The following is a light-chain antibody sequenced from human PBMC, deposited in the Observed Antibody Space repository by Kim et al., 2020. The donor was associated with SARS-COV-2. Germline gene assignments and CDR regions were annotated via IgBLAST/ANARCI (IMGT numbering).Light chain of an antibody. J-gene: IGLJ2*01. CDR1: NIGRKN. CDR3: QVWDSSIL. CDR2: KDT. Sequence: SYELTQPFSVSVALGQTARITCGGNNIGRKNVHWYQQKPGQAPVLVIYKDTYRPSGIPERFSGSNSGNTATLTISRAQAGDEADYYCQVWDSSILFGGGTKLTVL. V-gene: IGLV3-9*01.